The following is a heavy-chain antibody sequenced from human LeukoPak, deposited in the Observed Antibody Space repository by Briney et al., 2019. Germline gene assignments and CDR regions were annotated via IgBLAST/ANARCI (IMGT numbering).Heavy chain of an antibody. CDR3: ARDRVGGDLTGVSLY. CDR2: ISAYNGNT. Sequence: ASVKGSYKASGYPFDNFGLTWVRQAPGQGLEWMGWISAYNGNTHYAQKFRGRLTLTTETSTSTAYLELRSLKSDDTAVYYCARDRVGGDLTGVSLYWGQGTLVTVSS. J-gene: IGHJ4*01. CDR1: GYPFDNFG. D-gene: IGHD4-17*01. V-gene: IGHV1-18*01.